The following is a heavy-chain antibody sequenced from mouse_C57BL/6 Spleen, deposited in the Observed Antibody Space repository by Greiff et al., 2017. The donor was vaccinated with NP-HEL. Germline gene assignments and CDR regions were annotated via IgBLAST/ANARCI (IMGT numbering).Heavy chain of an antibody. J-gene: IGHJ3*01. V-gene: IGHV1-26*01. D-gene: IGHD1-1*01. CDR2: INPNNGGT. Sequence: EVQLQQSGPELVKPGASVKISCKASGYTFTDYYMNWVKQSHGKSLEWIGDINPNNGGTSYNQKFKGKATLTVDKSSSTAYMELRSLTSEDSAVYYCARGYYYGSSYWFAYWGQGTLVTVSA. CDR1: GYTFTDYY. CDR3: ARGYYYGSSYWFAY.